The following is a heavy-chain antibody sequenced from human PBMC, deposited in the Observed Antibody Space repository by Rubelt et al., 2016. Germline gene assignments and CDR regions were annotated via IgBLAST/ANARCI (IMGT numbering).Heavy chain of an antibody. Sequence: VQLVESGGGLVKPGGSLRLSCAASGFTFSSYGMHWVRQAPGKGLEWVAVISYDGSNKYYADSVKGRVTISRDNSKNTLYLQMNSLRAEDTAVYYCARFDDAFDIWGQGTMVTVSS. V-gene: IGHV3-30*03. CDR3: ARFDDAFDI. CDR1: GFTFSSYG. D-gene: IGHD3-10*01. J-gene: IGHJ3*02. CDR2: ISYDGSNK.